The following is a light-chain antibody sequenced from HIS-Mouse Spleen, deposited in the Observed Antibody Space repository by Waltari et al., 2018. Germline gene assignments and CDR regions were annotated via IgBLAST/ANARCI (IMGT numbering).Light chain of an antibody. CDR2: RNN. J-gene: IGLJ3*02. CDR1: SSNIGSNY. CDR3: AAWDDSLSGPV. V-gene: IGLV1-47*01. Sequence: QSVLTQPPSASGTPGQRVTISCSGSSSNIGSNYVYWYQQLPGTAPKLLIYRNNQRPSRVPDRSSGSKSGTSASLAISGLRSKDEADYYCAAWDDSLSGPVFGGGTKLTVL.